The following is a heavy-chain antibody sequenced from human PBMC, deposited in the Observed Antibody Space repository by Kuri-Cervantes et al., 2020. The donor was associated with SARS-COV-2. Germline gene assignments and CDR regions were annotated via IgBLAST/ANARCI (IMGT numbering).Heavy chain of an antibody. V-gene: IGHV3-21*01. J-gene: IGHJ6*02. CDR1: GFTFSSYS. CDR3: ARKKVQLERRGYYYYGVDV. Sequence: ETLSLTCAASGFTFSSYSMNWVRQAPGKGLEWVSSISSSSSYIYYADSVKGRFTISRDNAKNSLYLQMNSLRAEDTAVYYCARKKVQLERRGYYYYGVDVWGQGTTVTVSS. D-gene: IGHD1-1*01. CDR2: ISSSSSYI.